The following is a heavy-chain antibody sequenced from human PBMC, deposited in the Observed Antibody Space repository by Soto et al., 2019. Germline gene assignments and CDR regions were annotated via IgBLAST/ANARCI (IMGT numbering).Heavy chain of an antibody. CDR3: ARYPYDSSGFFDH. J-gene: IGHJ4*02. CDR1: GFTFNTYW. V-gene: IGHV3-74*01. D-gene: IGHD3-22*01. Sequence: GGSLRLSCAASGFTFNTYWMHWVRQAPGKGLVWVSRINSDGSSTSYADSVKGRFTISRDNAKDTLYLQMKGLRAEDTAVYYCARYPYDSSGFFDHWGQGALVTVSS. CDR2: INSDGSST.